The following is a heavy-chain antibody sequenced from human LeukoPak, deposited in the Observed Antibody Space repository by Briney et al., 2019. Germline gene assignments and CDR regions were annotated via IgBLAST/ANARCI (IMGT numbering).Heavy chain of an antibody. V-gene: IGHV7-4-1*02. D-gene: IGHD6-13*01. Sequence: GASVKVSCKVIGDTLSELSIYWVRQAPGQGLEWMGWINTNTGNPTYAQGFTGRFVSSLDTSVSTAYLQISSLKAEDTAVYYCARDRRFIAAAPIDYWGQGTLVTVSS. CDR2: INTNTGNP. CDR1: GDTLSELS. CDR3: ARDRRFIAAAPIDY. J-gene: IGHJ4*02.